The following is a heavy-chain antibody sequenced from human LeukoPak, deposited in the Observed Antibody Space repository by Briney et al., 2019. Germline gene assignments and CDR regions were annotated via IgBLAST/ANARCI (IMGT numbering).Heavy chain of an antibody. Sequence: GGSLRLSCPASGFTFSSYVMHWVRQAPGKGLEWVALTSTDGSNKYYADSVKGRFTISRDNSMNILYPQMNSLRAEDTAIYYCARDSSSNEDLDYCGQGTLVTVSS. CDR3: ARDSSSNEDLDY. CDR2: TSTDGSNK. J-gene: IGHJ4*02. CDR1: GFTFSSYV. D-gene: IGHD2-2*01. V-gene: IGHV3-30*04.